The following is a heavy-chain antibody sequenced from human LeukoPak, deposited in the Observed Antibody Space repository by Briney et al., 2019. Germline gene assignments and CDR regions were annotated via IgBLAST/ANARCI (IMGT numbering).Heavy chain of an antibody. CDR2: IYYSGST. J-gene: IGHJ6*02. D-gene: IGHD6-6*01. CDR3: ARGLAARPFYYYYGMDV. CDR1: GGSISSYY. Sequence: SETLSLTCTVSGGSISSYYWSWIRQSPGKGLEWIGYIYYSGSTNYNPSLKSRVTISVDTSKNQFSLKLSSVTAADTAVYYCARGLAARPFYYYYGMDVWGQGTTVTVSS. V-gene: IGHV4-59*01.